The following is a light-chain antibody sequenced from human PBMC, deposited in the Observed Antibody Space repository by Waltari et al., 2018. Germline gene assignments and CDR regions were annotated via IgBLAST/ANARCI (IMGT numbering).Light chain of an antibody. CDR2: AAS. CDR3: QQYYSSPAT. J-gene: IGKJ1*01. CDR1: QSSSSY. Sequence: DIQMTQSPSSLSASVGDRVTITCRASQSSSSYLNWYQQKPGKAPKLLIYAASSLQSGVPSRFSGSGSGTDFTLTISCLQSEDFAIYYCQQYYSSPATFGQGTKVEIK. V-gene: IGKV1-39*01.